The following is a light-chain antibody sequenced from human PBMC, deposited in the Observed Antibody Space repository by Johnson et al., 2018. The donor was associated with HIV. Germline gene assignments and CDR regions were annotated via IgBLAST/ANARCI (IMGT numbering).Light chain of an antibody. V-gene: IGLV1-51*02. CDR1: SSNIGSNS. Sequence: QSVLTQPPSVSAAPGQKVTISCSGRSSNIGSNSVSWYQQLPGTAPKLLIYENNKRPSGIPDRFSGSKSGTSATLGITRLQTGDEADYYCGTWDSSLGVFGTGTKVTVL. J-gene: IGLJ1*01. CDR2: ENN. CDR3: GTWDSSLGV.